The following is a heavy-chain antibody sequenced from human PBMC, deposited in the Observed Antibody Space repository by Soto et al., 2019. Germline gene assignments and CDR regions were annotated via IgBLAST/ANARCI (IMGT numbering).Heavy chain of an antibody. CDR2: IIPIFGTA. CDR1: GGTFTSYA. V-gene: IGHV1-69*12. Sequence: QVKLVQSGAEVKKPGSSVKVSCKASGGTFTSYAISWVRQAPGQGLEWVGGIIPIFGTADYAQKFQGRVTITADEATSTAYMELSSLRSEDTAVYYCATMKGGYQSSYYGRDVWGQGTTVTVSS. CDR3: ATMKGGYQSSYYGRDV. J-gene: IGHJ6*02. D-gene: IGHD3-16*02.